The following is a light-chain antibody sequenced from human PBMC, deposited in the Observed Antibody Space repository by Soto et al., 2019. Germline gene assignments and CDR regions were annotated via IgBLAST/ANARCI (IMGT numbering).Light chain of an antibody. CDR3: QQYYRTPVT. CDR2: WAS. J-gene: IGKJ2*01. V-gene: IGKV4-1*01. Sequence: DIVMTQSPDSLAVSLGERATINCKSSQNVLYNSNNKNYLAWYQQKPGQPPKLLIYWASTRQSGVPDRFSGSGSGTDFTLSISSLQAEDVAGYYCQQYYRTPVTFGQGTKLETK. CDR1: QNVLYNSNNKNY.